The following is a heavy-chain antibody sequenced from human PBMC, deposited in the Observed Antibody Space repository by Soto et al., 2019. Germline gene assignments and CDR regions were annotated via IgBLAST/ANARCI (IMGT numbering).Heavy chain of an antibody. D-gene: IGHD2-15*01. CDR1: GFTFTSSA. CDR2: IVVGSGNT. J-gene: IGHJ4*02. Sequence: QMQLVQSGPEVNKPGTSVKVSCKASGFTFTSSAVQWVRQARGQRLEWIGWIVVGSGNTNYAQKFQERVTITMDKTKSTAYMELSSLRSEDTAVYYCAADQGYCSGSSCYSGFHYWGQGTLVTVSS. V-gene: IGHV1-58*01. CDR3: AADQGYCSGSSCYSGFHY.